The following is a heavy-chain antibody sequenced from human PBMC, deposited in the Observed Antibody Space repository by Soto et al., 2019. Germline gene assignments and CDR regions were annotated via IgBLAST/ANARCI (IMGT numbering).Heavy chain of an antibody. D-gene: IGHD3-3*01. CDR3: ARGYYDFWSGYHFDY. CDR1: GFTFSSYD. J-gene: IGHJ4*02. CDR2: IGTAGDT. Sequence: GGSLRLSCAASGFTFSSYDMHWVRQATGKGLDWVSAIGTAGDTYYPGSVKGRFTISRENAKNSLYLQINSLRAGDTSVYYCARGYYDFWSGYHFDYWGQGTLVTVSS. V-gene: IGHV3-13*01.